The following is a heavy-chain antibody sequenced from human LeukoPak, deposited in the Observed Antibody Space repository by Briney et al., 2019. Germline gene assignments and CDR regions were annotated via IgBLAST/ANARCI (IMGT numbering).Heavy chain of an antibody. Sequence: GGSLRLSCAASGFTFSSYAINWVRQAPGKGLEWVSAISGGASNTYCADSVKGRFTISRDNSKNTLYLQMNSLRADDTAVYYCAKQPPGGYYYESSGYYQYFQHWGQGTLVTVSS. CDR1: GFTFSSYA. D-gene: IGHD3-22*01. V-gene: IGHV3-23*01. J-gene: IGHJ1*01. CDR3: AKQPPGGYYYESSGYYQYFQH. CDR2: ISGGASNT.